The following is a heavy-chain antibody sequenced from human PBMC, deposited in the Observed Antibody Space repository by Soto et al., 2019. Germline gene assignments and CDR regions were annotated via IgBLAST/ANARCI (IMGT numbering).Heavy chain of an antibody. CDR2: IYSGGST. Sequence: EVQLVESGGGLIQPGGSLRLSCAASGFTVSSNYMSWVRQAPGKGLEWVSVIYSGGSTYYADSVKGRFTISRDNSKNTLYLQMNSLRAEDTAVYYCARPLRFGPTDAFDIWGQGTMVTVSS. V-gene: IGHV3-53*01. J-gene: IGHJ3*02. D-gene: IGHD3-10*01. CDR3: ARPLRFGPTDAFDI. CDR1: GFTVSSNY.